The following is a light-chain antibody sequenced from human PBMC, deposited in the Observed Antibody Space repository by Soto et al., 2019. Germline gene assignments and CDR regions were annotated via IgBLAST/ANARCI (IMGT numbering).Light chain of an antibody. CDR2: KDS. Sequence: SYELTQSSSVSVSPGQTASITCSGDVLAKKHARWLQQKPGQAPVVLLYKDSERPPGIPERFSGSSSGTTVTLTISGAQVDDEADYYCYSTADNNWVFGGGTKLTVL. V-gene: IGLV3-27*01. J-gene: IGLJ3*02. CDR3: YSTADNNWV. CDR1: VLAKKH.